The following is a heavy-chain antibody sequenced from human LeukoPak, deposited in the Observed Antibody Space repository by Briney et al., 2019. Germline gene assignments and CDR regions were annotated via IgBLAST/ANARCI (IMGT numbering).Heavy chain of an antibody. CDR1: GFTFNFYW. Sequence: GGSLRLSCAASGFTFNFYWMHWVRQAPGKGLLRVSRINSDGSSTSYADSVKGRSTISRDNAKNTLYLQMNSLRAEDTAVYYCARDPFDILTDPYFDYWGQGTLVTVSS. D-gene: IGHD3-9*01. J-gene: IGHJ4*02. V-gene: IGHV3-74*01. CDR3: ARDPFDILTDPYFDY. CDR2: INSDGSST.